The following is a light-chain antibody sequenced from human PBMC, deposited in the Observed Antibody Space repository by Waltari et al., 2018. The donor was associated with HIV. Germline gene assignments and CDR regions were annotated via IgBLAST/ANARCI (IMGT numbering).Light chain of an antibody. CDR3: CTYAAKYVL. CDR1: GSDVGNFNF. V-gene: IGLV2-11*01. CDR2: DVT. J-gene: IGLJ2*01. Sequence: QSALTQPRSVSGSPGQSVTISCTRTGSDVGNFNFVSWYQHLPAKAPKLLIYDVTKRPSGVPHRFSGSKSGDTASLTISGLQAEDEADYYCCTYAAKYVLFGGGTNLTVL.